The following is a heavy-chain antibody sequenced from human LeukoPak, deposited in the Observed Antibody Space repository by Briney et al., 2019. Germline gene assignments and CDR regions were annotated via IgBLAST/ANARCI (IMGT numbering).Heavy chain of an antibody. CDR3: ARARYDSSGYFGY. J-gene: IGHJ4*02. Sequence: PGGSLRLSCAASGFTFSSYWISWVRQAPGKGLEWVANIKQDGSEKYYVDSVKGRFTISRDNAKNSLYLQMNSLRAEDTAVYYCARARYDSSGYFGYWGQGTLVTVSS. CDR1: GFTFSSYW. V-gene: IGHV3-7*01. D-gene: IGHD3-22*01. CDR2: IKQDGSEK.